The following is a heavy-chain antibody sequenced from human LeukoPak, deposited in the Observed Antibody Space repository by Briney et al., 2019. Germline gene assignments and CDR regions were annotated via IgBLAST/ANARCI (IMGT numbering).Heavy chain of an antibody. CDR2: IYDSGRT. V-gene: IGHV4-59*01. Sequence: SETLSLTCTVSGGSISNYYWTWIRQPPGKGLEWIGYIYDSGRTNYNTSLKSRVTISVDKSKKQFALKLSSGESEDTAGYYCACLTTADAFDICGQGTMVTVSS. CDR1: GGSISNYY. D-gene: IGHD3-22*01. J-gene: IGHJ3*02. CDR3: ACLTTADAFDI.